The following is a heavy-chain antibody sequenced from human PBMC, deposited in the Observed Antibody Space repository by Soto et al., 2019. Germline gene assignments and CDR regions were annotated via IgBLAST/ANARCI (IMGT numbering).Heavy chain of an antibody. Sequence: PXGTLYLTCTVSGDSVSTYWWSWMRQPPGKGLEWIAYIYNTGSTNYNPSLKSRVTISLDASKNQFSLKLSSVTAADMAVYYCARGPGASGTYHYYFDYWGPGTLVTVSS. D-gene: IGHD3-10*01. CDR1: GDSVSTYW. V-gene: IGHV4-59*02. CDR2: IYNTGST. CDR3: ARGPGASGTYHYYFDY. J-gene: IGHJ4*02.